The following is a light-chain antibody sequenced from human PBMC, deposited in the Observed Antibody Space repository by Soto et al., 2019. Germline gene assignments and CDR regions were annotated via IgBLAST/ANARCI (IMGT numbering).Light chain of an antibody. V-gene: IGLV2-14*01. CDR2: EVN. J-gene: IGLJ1*01. CDR1: SSDVGYYNY. Sequence: ALTQPASVSGSPGQSITISCTGTSSDVGYYNYVSWYRQHPGKAPRLMIYEVNNRPSGVSNRFSGSKSGNTASLTISGLQAEDEADYYCSSCTSSSTLLYVFGTGTKVTVL. CDR3: SSCTSSSTLLYV.